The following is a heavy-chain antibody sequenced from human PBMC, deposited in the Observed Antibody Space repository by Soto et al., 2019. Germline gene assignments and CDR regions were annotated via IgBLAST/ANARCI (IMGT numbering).Heavy chain of an antibody. CDR1: GFTFDDYA. V-gene: IGHV3-9*01. J-gene: IGHJ6*02. CDR3: AKDIAPYYYYGMDV. CDR2: ISWNSGSI. Sequence: EVQLVESGGGLVQPGRSLRLSCAASGFTFDDYAMHWVRQAPGKGLEWVSGISWNSGSIGYADSVKGRFTISRDNXXNSLYLQMNSLRAEDTALYYCAKDIAPYYYYGMDVWGQGTTVTVSS.